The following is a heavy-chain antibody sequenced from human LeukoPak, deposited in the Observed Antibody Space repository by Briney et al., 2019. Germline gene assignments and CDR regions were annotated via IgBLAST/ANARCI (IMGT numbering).Heavy chain of an antibody. V-gene: IGHV5-51*01. CDR1: GYSFNVYW. CDR3: SRTFDYYGSGSVSGLYFDY. CDR2: IYPADSDT. J-gene: IGHJ4*02. D-gene: IGHD3-10*01. Sequence: GESLKISCKGSGYSFNVYWIGWVRQMPGKGLEWMGIIYPADSDTKYSPSFQGQVTISVDKSISTAYLQRSSLKASDTAMYYCSRTFDYYGSGSVSGLYFDYWGQGSLVTVSS.